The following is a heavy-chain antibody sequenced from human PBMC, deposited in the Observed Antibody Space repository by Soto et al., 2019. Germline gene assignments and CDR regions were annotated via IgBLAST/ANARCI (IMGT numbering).Heavy chain of an antibody. J-gene: IGHJ6*02. Sequence: PSETLSLTCTVCGGSISSYYWSWIRQPPGKXLEWIGYIYYSGSTNYNPSLKSRVTISVDTSKNQFSLKLSSVTAADTAVYYCARLSSGWTNYYYYYGMDVCVHGTTATDSS. V-gene: IGHV4-59*01. CDR3: ARLSSGWTNYYYYYGMDV. CDR2: IYYSGST. CDR1: GGSISSYY. D-gene: IGHD6-19*01.